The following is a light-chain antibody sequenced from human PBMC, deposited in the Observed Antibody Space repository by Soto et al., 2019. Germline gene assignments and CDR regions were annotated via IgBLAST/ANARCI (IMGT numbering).Light chain of an antibody. Sequence: DIQMTQSPSTLSASVGDRVTITCRASQSVTDWLAWYQQKPGKAPKLLIYQASSLESGVPSRFRGTGPGTEFTLTISSLQPDDYATYYCQHYNTYSLTFGGGTKVEIK. V-gene: IGKV1-5*03. CDR1: QSVTDW. J-gene: IGKJ4*01. CDR3: QHYNTYSLT. CDR2: QAS.